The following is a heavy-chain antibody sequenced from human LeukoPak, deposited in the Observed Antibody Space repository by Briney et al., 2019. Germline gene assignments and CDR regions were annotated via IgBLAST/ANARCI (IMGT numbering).Heavy chain of an antibody. V-gene: IGHV4-31*03. J-gene: IGHJ4*02. CDR3: ARGSGYYYYFDY. CDR2: IYYSGST. CDR1: GGSISSGGYY. Sequence: PSQTLSLTRTVSGGSISSGGYYWSWIRQHPGKGLEWIGYIYYSGSTYYNPSLKSRVTISVDTSKNQFSLKLSSVTAADTAVYYCARGSGYYYYFDYWGQGTLVTVSS. D-gene: IGHD3-22*01.